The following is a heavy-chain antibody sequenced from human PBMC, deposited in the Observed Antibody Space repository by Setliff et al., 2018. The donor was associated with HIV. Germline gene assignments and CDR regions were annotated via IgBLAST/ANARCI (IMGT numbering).Heavy chain of an antibody. D-gene: IGHD6-19*01. J-gene: IGHJ4*02. V-gene: IGHV3-48*03. CDR2: ISMGGRNI. Sequence: PGGSLRLSCVASGFIFRNFEFNWVRQAPGKGLEWISYISMGGRNIYYADSVKGRFTISRDNAKNSLYLQMNSLRADDTAVYYCARAVDSSGWEAADFWGQGTLVTVSS. CDR1: GFIFRNFE. CDR3: ARAVDSSGWEAADF.